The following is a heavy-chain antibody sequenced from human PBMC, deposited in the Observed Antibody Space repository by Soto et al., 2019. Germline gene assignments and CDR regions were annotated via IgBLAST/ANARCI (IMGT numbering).Heavy chain of an antibody. J-gene: IGHJ6*02. CDR1: GFTFSDYY. Sequence: GGSLRLSCAASGFTFSDYYMSWIRQAPGKGLEWVSYISSSSSYTNYADSVKGRFTISRDNAKNSLYLQMNSLRAEDTAVYYCARDRGYCSGGSCYPLDVWGQGTTVTVSS. CDR3: ARDRGYCSGGSCYPLDV. V-gene: IGHV3-11*06. CDR2: ISSSSSYT. D-gene: IGHD2-15*01.